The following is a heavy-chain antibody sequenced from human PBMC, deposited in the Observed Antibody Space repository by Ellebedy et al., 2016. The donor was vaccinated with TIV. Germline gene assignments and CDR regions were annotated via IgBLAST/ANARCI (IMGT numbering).Heavy chain of an antibody. CDR3: ARARGQYLYGSGSYFTN. V-gene: IGHV4-39*01. J-gene: IGHJ4*02. CDR2: VYYSGSP. CDR1: GGSVSSTRYY. Sequence: MPSETLSLTCSVSGGSVSSTRYYWAWIRQPPGKGLEYIGSVYYSGSPYYNPSFKSRVTLSADTSKNQFSLNLRTMTAADTAVYYCARARGQYLYGSGSYFTNWGQGEVVTVSS. D-gene: IGHD3-10*01.